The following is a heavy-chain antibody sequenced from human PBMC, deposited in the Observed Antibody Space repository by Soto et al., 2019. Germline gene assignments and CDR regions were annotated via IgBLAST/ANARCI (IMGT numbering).Heavy chain of an antibody. J-gene: IGHJ6*02. CDR1: GGSFSGYY. CDR3: ARGITGTTWHYYYYGMDA. Sequence: SETLSLTCAVYGGSFSGYYWSWIRQPPGKGLEWIGEINHSGSTNYNPSLKSRVTISVDTSKNQFSLKLSSVTAADTAVYYCARGITGTTWHYYYYGMDAWGQGTTVTVSS. D-gene: IGHD1-20*01. V-gene: IGHV4-34*01. CDR2: INHSGST.